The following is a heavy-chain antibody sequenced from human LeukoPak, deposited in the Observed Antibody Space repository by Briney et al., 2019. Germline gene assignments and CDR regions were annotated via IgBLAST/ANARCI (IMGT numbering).Heavy chain of an antibody. Sequence: PGGSLRLSCAASGFTFSSYGMHWVRQAPGKGLEWVAVIWYDGSNKYYADSVKGRFTISRDNSKNTLYLQMNSLRAEDTAVYYCAEGGYDQDFDYWGQGTLVTVSS. CDR1: GFTFSSYG. CDR2: IWYDGSNK. CDR3: AEGGYDQDFDY. J-gene: IGHJ4*02. V-gene: IGHV3-33*01. D-gene: IGHD5-12*01.